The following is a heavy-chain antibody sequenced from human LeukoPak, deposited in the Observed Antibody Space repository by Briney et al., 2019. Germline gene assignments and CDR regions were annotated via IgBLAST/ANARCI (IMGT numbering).Heavy chain of an antibody. CDR1: GFTFGSYA. CDR2: IFGSGGSA. V-gene: IGHV3-23*01. CDR3: AKTTTGYSSGRYPAWPIDY. Sequence: GSLRLSCAASGFTFGSYAMYWVRQAPGKGLEWVSDIFGSGGSAHYADSVKGRFTISRDNSKNTVYLQMDSLRAEDTAIYYCAKTTTGYSSGRYPAWPIDYWGQGTLVTVSS. J-gene: IGHJ4*02. D-gene: IGHD2-15*01.